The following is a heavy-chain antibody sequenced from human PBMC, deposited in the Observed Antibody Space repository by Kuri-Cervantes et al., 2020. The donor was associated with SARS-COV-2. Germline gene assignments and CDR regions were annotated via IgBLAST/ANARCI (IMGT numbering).Heavy chain of an antibody. D-gene: IGHD5-12*01. CDR1: GGTFSSYA. J-gene: IGHJ4*02. Sequence: SVKVSCKASGGTFSSYAISWVRQAPGQGLEWMGGIIPIFGTANYAQKCQGRVTITADESTSTAYMELSSLRSEDTAVYYCARDSEYGGYSGYDLSYWGQGTLVTVSS. CDR2: IIPIFGTA. V-gene: IGHV1-69*13. CDR3: ARDSEYGGYSGYDLSY.